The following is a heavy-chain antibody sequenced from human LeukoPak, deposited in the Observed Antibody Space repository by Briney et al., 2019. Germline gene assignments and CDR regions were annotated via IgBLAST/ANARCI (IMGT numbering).Heavy chain of an antibody. D-gene: IGHD3-10*01. CDR1: GGSISSGDYY. J-gene: IGHJ4*02. CDR2: IYYSGST. V-gene: IGHV4-30-4*01. CDR3: ARVVPDYYGSGIYYNVYFDY. Sequence: SQTLSLTCTVSGGSISSGDYYWSWIRQPPGKGLEWIGYIYYSGSTYYNPSLKSRVTISVDTSKNQFSLKLSSVTVADTAVYYCARVVPDYYGSGIYYNVYFDYWGQGTLVTVSS.